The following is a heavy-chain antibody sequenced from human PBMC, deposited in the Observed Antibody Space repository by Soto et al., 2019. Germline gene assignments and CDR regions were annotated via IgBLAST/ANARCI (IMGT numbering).Heavy chain of an antibody. J-gene: IGHJ4*02. D-gene: IGHD2-2*02. V-gene: IGHV1-69*02. CDR1: GGTFSSYT. Sequence: QVQLVQSGAEVKKPGSSVKVSCKASGGTFSSYTISWVRHATGQGLEWMRRIIPILGIANYAQKFQGRVTITADKSTSTAYMELSSLRSEDTAVYYCAMEYCSSTSCYRDYWGQGTLVTVSS. CDR3: AMEYCSSTSCYRDY. CDR2: IIPILGIA.